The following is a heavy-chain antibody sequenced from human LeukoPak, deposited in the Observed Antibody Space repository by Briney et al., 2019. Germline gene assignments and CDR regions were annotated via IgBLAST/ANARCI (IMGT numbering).Heavy chain of an antibody. CDR1: GFTFSSYW. Sequence: PGGSLRLSCAASGFTFSSYWMSCVRQAPGKGLEWVASIKQDGGEKYYVDSVKGRFTISRDNVKNSLYVQMNSLRAEDTAVYYCARGGDSSGYNSLLYFDYWGQGTLVTVSS. V-gene: IGHV3-7*05. CDR3: ARGGDSSGYNSLLYFDY. CDR2: IKQDGGEK. J-gene: IGHJ4*02. D-gene: IGHD3-22*01.